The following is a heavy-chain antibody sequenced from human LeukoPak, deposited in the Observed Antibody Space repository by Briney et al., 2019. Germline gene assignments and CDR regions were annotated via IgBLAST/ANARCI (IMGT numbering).Heavy chain of an antibody. CDR1: GGSISNYY. CDR3: ARTPIYYYDNSGYYN. D-gene: IGHD3-22*01. Sequence: SETLSLTCTVSGGSISNYYWSWIRQPAGKGLEWIGLIYTSGSTNYNPSLKSRVTMSVDTSKNQFSLKLSSVTAADTAVYFCARTPIYYYDNSGYYNWGQGTLVTVSS. J-gene: IGHJ4*02. V-gene: IGHV4-4*07. CDR2: IYTSGST.